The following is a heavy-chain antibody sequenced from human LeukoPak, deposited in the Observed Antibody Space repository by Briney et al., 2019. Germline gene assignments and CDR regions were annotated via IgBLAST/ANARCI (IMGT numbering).Heavy chain of an antibody. Sequence: PGGSLRLSCAASGFTFSSYAMGWVRQAPGKGLEWVSAISGSGGSTYYADSVKGRFTISRDNSKNTLYLQMNSLRAEDTAVYYCAKSRIPTMIVVVFDYWGQGTLVTVSS. V-gene: IGHV3-23*01. D-gene: IGHD3-22*01. J-gene: IGHJ4*02. CDR2: ISGSGGST. CDR3: AKSRIPTMIVVVFDY. CDR1: GFTFSSYA.